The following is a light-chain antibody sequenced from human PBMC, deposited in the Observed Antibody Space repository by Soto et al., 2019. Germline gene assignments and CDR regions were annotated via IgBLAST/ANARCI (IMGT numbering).Light chain of an antibody. J-gene: IGLJ3*02. CDR3: SSYTWSSTLV. CDR2: DNS. CDR1: SSNIGAGFD. Sequence: QSVLTQPPSVSGAPGQRVTISCTGNSSNIGAGFDVHWYQQLPGTAPKLLIYDNSNRPSGVPDRFSGSKSGTSASLAITGLQAEDGTDYYCSSYTWSSTLVFGGGTKLTVL. V-gene: IGLV1-40*01.